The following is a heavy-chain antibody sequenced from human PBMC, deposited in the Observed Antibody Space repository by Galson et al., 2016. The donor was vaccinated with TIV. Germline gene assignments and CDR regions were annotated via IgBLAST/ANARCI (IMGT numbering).Heavy chain of an antibody. Sequence: SLRLSCAAPGFTFSSYTFHWVRQTPGKGLEWVAIISHDENNKDVADSVQGRFTISRDSSKNTVYLQMNNLRPEDTALYFCTRDGRGNWKYVDYFDYWGQGTLVTVSS. V-gene: IGHV3-30-3*01. CDR2: ISHDENNK. J-gene: IGHJ4*02. CDR1: GFTFSSYT. CDR3: TRDGRGNWKYVDYFDY. D-gene: IGHD1-7*01.